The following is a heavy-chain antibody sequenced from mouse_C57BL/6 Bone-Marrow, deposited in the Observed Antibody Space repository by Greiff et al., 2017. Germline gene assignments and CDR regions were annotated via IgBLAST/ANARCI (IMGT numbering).Heavy chain of an antibody. CDR2: INPSNGGT. CDR3: ARSLQSYAMDY. D-gene: IGHD2-10*01. CDR1: GYTFTSYW. V-gene: IGHV1-53*01. Sequence: VQLQQPGPELVKPGASVKLSCKASGYTFTSYWMHWVTQRPGQGLEWIGNINPSNGGTNYNEKFKSKATLTVDKSSSTAYMQLISLTSEDSAVYDVARSLQSYAMDYCGQGTSFTVSS. J-gene: IGHJ4*01.